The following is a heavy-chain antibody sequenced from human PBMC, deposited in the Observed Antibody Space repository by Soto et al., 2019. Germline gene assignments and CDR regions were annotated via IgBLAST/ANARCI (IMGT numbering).Heavy chain of an antibody. CDR2: ISAYNGNT. CDR1: GYTFTSYG. CDR3: ARASAAAGNWFDP. J-gene: IGHJ5*02. D-gene: IGHD6-13*01. V-gene: IGHV1-18*04. Sequence: VKLGQPGAELKKPGASVKVSCKASGYTFTSYGISWVRQAPGQGLEWMGWISAYNGNTNYAQKLQGRVTMTTDTSTSTAYMELRSLRSDDTAVYYCARASAAAGNWFDPWGQGTLVTVSS.